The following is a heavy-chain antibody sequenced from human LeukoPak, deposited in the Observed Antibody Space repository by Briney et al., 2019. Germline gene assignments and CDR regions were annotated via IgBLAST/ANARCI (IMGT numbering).Heavy chain of an antibody. CDR3: ATKGDSGWFFDY. Sequence: PGRSLRLSCAASGFTFSSYGMHWVRQAPGKGLEWVAATSYDGGNRHYADSVKGRFTISRDNSKNTLYLQINSLRDEDTAVYYCATKGDSGWFFDYWGQGTLVTVSS. V-gene: IGHV3-30*03. D-gene: IGHD6-19*01. CDR2: TSYDGGNR. CDR1: GFTFSSYG. J-gene: IGHJ4*02.